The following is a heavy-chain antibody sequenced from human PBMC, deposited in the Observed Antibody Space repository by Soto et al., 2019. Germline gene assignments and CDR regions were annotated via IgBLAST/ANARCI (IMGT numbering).Heavy chain of an antibody. CDR2: IKSKTDGGTT. D-gene: IGHD3-10*01. CDR3: TTEDGSGSFDY. CDR1: GFTFSNAW. Sequence: PGGSLRLSCAASGFTFSNAWMSWVRQAPGKGLEWVGRIKSKTDGGTTDYAAPVKGRFTIPRDDSKNTLYLQMNSLKTEDTAVYYCTTEDGSGSFDYWGQGTLVTVSS. V-gene: IGHV3-15*01. J-gene: IGHJ4*02.